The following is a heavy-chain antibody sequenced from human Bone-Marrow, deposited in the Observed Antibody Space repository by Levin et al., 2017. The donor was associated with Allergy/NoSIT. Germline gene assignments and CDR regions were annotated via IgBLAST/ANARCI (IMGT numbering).Heavy chain of an antibody. CDR2: IKQDGSEK. D-gene: IGHD2-2*01. Sequence: LSLTCAASGFTFSSYWMSWVRQAPGKGLEWVANIKQDGSEKYYVDSVKGRFTISRDNAKNSLYLQMNSLRAEDTAVYYCARDLARGSSTPEGDYWGRGTLVTVSS. CDR1: GFTFSSYW. J-gene: IGHJ4*02. CDR3: ARDLARGSSTPEGDY. V-gene: IGHV3-7*01.